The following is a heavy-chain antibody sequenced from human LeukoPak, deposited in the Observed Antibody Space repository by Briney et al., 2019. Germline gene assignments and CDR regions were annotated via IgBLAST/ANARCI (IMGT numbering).Heavy chain of an antibody. J-gene: IGHJ6*02. CDR3: ARDGHGMDV. V-gene: IGHV3-33*01. CDR1: GFTFSSYG. CDR2: IWYDGSHK. Sequence: GGSLRLSCAASGFTFSSYGMHWVRQAPGKGLEWVAVIWYDGSHKEYADSVRGRVTISRDNSKNTLYLQMKSLRAEDTAVYYCARDGHGMDVWGQGTTVTVSS.